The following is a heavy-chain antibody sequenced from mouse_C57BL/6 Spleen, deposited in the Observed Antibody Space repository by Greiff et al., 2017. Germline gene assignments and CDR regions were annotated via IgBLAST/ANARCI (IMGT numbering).Heavy chain of an antibody. CDR3: ARHGSSYGYIDV. V-gene: IGHV1-55*01. J-gene: IGHJ1*03. Sequence: VQLQQPGAELVKPGASVTMSCKASGYTFTSSWITWVKQRPGQGLEWIGDIYPGSGSTNYNEKFKSKAILTLDTSSSTAYMQLSSLTSEDSAVYYCARHGSSYGYIDVWGTGTTVTVSS. CDR1: GYTFTSSW. D-gene: IGHD1-1*01. CDR2: IYPGSGST.